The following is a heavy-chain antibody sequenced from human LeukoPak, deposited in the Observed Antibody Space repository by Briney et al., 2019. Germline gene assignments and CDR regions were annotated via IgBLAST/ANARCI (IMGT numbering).Heavy chain of an antibody. V-gene: IGHV3-11*04. J-gene: IGHJ6*03. CDR3: AKDHSRAVGRLGPLHYYMDV. CDR2: ISSSGSTI. D-gene: IGHD2-2*01. Sequence: GGSLRLSCAASGFTFSDYYMSWIRQAPGKGLEWVSYISSSGSTIYYADSVKGRFTISRDNAKNSLYLQMNSLRAEDTAFYYCAKDHSRAVGRLGPLHYYMDVWGKGTTVIVSS. CDR1: GFTFSDYY.